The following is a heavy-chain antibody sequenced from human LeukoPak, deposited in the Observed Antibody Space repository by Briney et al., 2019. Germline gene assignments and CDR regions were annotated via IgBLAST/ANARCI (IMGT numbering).Heavy chain of an antibody. J-gene: IGHJ6*02. V-gene: IGHV3-48*03. Sequence: HPGGSLRLSCAASGFTFSSFEMNWVRHAPGEGLEWVGYISRRVSTIYYADSVKGRFTISRDNAKNSLYLQMNGLRAEDTAVYYCAREPPLNIVATIYYYYYGMDVWGQGTTVTVSS. D-gene: IGHD5-12*01. CDR2: ISRRVSTI. CDR3: AREPPLNIVATIYYYYYGMDV. CDR1: GFTFSSFE.